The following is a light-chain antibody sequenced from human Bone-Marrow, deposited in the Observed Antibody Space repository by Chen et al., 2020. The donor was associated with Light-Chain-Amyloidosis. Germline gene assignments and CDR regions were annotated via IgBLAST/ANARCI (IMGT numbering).Light chain of an antibody. CDR2: EVT. V-gene: IGLV2-14*01. CDR1: RSDVGGDNH. Sequence: QSALTQPASVSGSPGQSITFSCTGTRSDVGGDNHVTWYQQHPAKAPKLMIYEVTNRPSWVPYRCSGSKSDNTASLTISGLQTEDEADYFCSSYTITNTLVFGSGTRVTVL. CDR3: SSYTITNTLV. J-gene: IGLJ1*01.